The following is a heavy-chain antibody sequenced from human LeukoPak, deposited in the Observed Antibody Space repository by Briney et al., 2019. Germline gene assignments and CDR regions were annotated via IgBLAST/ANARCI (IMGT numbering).Heavy chain of an antibody. CDR2: INHSGST. V-gene: IGHV4-34*01. Sequence: SETLSLTCAVYGESFSGYYWSWIRQPPGKGLEWIGEINHSGSTNYNPSLKSRVTISVDTSKNQSSLKLSSVTAADTAVYYCARLKGGYSGYDSRYYFDYWGQGTLVTVSS. CDR3: ARLKGGYSGYDSRYYFDY. D-gene: IGHD5-12*01. CDR1: GESFSGYY. J-gene: IGHJ4*02.